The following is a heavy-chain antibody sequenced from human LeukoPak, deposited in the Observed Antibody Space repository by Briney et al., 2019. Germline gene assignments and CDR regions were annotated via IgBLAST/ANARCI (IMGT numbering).Heavy chain of an antibody. CDR3: ARDRVGYCSSTSCYDNWFDP. CDR2: ISAYNGNT. Sequence: ASVKVSCKASGYTFTSYGISWMRQAPGQGLEWMGWISAYNGNTNYAQKLQGRVTMTTDTSTSTAYMELRSLRSDDTAVYYCARDRVGYCSSTSCYDNWFDPWGQGTLVTLSS. J-gene: IGHJ5*02. V-gene: IGHV1-18*01. CDR1: GYTFTSYG. D-gene: IGHD2-2*01.